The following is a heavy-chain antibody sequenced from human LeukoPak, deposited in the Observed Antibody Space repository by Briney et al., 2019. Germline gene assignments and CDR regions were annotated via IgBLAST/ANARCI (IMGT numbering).Heavy chain of an antibody. D-gene: IGHD3-10*01. CDR3: ARRSYNSPLRY. V-gene: IGHV4-34*01. Sequence: SETLSLTCTVSGGSISSYYWNWIRQPPGKGLEWIGEINHSGSTNYNPSLKSRVTISVDTSKNQFSLKLSSVTAADTAVYYCARRSYNSPLRYWGQGTLVTVSS. CDR2: INHSGST. J-gene: IGHJ4*02. CDR1: GGSISSYY.